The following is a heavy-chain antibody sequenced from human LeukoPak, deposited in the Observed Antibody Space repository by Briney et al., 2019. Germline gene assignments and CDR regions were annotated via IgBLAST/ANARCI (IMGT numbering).Heavy chain of an antibody. V-gene: IGHV3-33*01. D-gene: IGHD2-2*01. CDR3: ARDKYCSSTSCPIDY. Sequence: GRSLRLSCAASGFTFSSYGMHWVRQAPGKGLEGVAVIWYDGSNKYYADSVKGRFTISRDNSKNTLYLQMNSLRAEDTAVYYCARDKYCSSTSCPIDYWGQGTLVTVSS. J-gene: IGHJ4*02. CDR2: IWYDGSNK. CDR1: GFTFSSYG.